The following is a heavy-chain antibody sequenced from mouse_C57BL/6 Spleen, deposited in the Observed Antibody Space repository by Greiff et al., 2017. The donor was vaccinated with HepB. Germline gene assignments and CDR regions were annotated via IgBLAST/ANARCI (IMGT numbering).Heavy chain of an antibody. D-gene: IGHD4-1*01. V-gene: IGHV1-54*01. CDR2: INPGSGGT. J-gene: IGHJ2*01. Sequence: QVQLKQSGAELVRPGTSVKVSCKASGYAFTNYLIEWVKQRPGQGLEWIGVINPGSGGTNYNEKFKGKATLTADKSSSTAYMQLSSLTSEDSAVYFCARRGANWDGDFDYWGQGTTLTVSS. CDR3: ARRGANWDGDFDY. CDR1: GYAFTNYL.